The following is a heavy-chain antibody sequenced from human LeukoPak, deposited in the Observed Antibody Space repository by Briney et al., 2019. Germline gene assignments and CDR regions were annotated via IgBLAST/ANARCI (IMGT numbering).Heavy chain of an antibody. CDR2: VHLSGAS. CDR3: TRESGAFSPFGF. V-gene: IGHV4-4*02. CDR1: GGSILTTNW. J-gene: IGHJ4*02. D-gene: IGHD1-26*01. Sequence: PSETLSLTCAVSGGSILTTNWWSWVRQPPGKGLEWIGEVHLSGASNYNPSLKSRVNMSIDKSKNQLSLDLTSVTAADTAIYYCTRESGAFSPFGFWGEGTLVTVSS.